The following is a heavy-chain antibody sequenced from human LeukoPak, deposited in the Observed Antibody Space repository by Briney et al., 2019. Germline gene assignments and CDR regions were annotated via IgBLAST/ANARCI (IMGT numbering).Heavy chain of an antibody. J-gene: IGHJ4*02. Sequence: KTGGSLRLSCAASGFTFSSYSMNWVRQAPGKGLEWVSSISSSSSYIYYADSVKGRFTISRDNAKNSLYLQMNSLRAEDTAVYYCASVSFSYSSSWYLIDYWGQGTLVTVSS. D-gene: IGHD6-13*01. CDR2: ISSSSSYI. V-gene: IGHV3-21*01. CDR3: ASVSFSYSSSWYLIDY. CDR1: GFTFSSYS.